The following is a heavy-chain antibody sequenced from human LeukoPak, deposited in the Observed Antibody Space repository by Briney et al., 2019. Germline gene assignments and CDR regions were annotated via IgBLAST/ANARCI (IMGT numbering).Heavy chain of an antibody. D-gene: IGHD5-18*01. CDR2: ISYDGSNK. J-gene: IGHJ4*02. V-gene: IGHV3-30-3*01. CDR1: GFTFSSYA. CDR3: ARPTAMVTAYFDY. Sequence: GRSLRLSRAASGFTFSSYAMHWVRQAPGKGLERVAVISYDGSNKYYADSVKGRFTISRDNSKNTLYLQMNSLRAEDTAVYYCARPTAMVTAYFDYWGQGTLVTVSS.